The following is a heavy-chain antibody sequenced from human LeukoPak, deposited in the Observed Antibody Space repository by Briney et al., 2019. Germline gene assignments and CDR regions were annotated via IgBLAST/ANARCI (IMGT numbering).Heavy chain of an antibody. CDR1: GYTFTSYY. CDR3: ARDVRQLPYNWFDP. V-gene: IGHV1-46*01. CDR2: INPSGGST. J-gene: IGHJ5*02. D-gene: IGHD6-6*01. Sequence: ASVKVSCKASGYTFTSYYMHWVRQPPAQGLEWVGIINPSGGSTSYAQKFQGRVTMTRDTSTSTVYMELSSLRSEDTAVYCCARDVRQLPYNWFDPWGQGTLVTVSS.